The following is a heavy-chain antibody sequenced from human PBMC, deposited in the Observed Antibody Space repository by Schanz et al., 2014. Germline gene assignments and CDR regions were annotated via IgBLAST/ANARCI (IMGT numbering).Heavy chain of an antibody. Sequence: VQLVESGGGVVQPGGFLRLSCVGSGYSFSDYDMYWIRQAPGKGLEWLAFLRSDGSRRDYADSVKGRFTISRDNSRNTLSLQMSSLRPEDTAVYYCAKDPPRGVRTPIKPTLDYWGQGTRVTVS. J-gene: IGHJ4*02. V-gene: IGHV3-30*02. CDR1: GYSFSDYD. CDR2: LRSDGSRR. CDR3: AKDPPRGVRTPIKPTLDY. D-gene: IGHD3-10*01.